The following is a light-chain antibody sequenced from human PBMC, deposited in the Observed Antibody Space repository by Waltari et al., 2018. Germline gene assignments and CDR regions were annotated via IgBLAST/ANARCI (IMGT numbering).Light chain of an antibody. Sequence: QSALTQPASVSGSPGQSITISCTGTSSDVGNYNLVSWYQQHPGRAPKLIIYAVSERPSGVSNRFSGSKSANTASLTVSGLQAEDEADYYCCSYAGRTTLVFGGGTNLTVL. CDR1: SSDVGNYNL. CDR3: CSYAGRTTLV. J-gene: IGLJ3*02. V-gene: IGLV2-23*02. CDR2: AVS.